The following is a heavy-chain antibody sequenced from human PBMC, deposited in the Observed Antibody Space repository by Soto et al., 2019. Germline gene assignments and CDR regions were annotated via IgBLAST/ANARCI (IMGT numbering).Heavy chain of an antibody. D-gene: IGHD3-22*01. V-gene: IGHV1-3*01. CDR2: INAGNGNT. CDR1: GDTFTSYA. J-gene: IGHJ3*02. Sequence: ASVKVSCKASGDTFTSYAMHWVRQAPGQRLEWMGWINAGNGNTKYSQKFQGRVTITRDTSASTAYMELSSLRSEDTAVYYCARMYYYDSSGYFSSSRAFDIWGQGTMVTVSS. CDR3: ARMYYYDSSGYFSSSRAFDI.